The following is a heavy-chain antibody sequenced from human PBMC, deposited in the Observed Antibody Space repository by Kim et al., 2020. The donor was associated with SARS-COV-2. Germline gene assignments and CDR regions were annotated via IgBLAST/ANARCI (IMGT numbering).Heavy chain of an antibody. Sequence: GGSLRLSCAASGFTFTTYAMSWVRQAPGKGLEWVSAISGGGGTTYYADSVKGQFTISRDNSKNTLYLQMNSLRAEDTAIYYCAKAGRGGWEKDYFDSWGQGTLVTVSS. CDR3: AKAGRGGWEKDYFDS. CDR1: GFTFTTYA. V-gene: IGHV3-23*01. D-gene: IGHD6-19*01. CDR2: ISGGGGTT. J-gene: IGHJ4*02.